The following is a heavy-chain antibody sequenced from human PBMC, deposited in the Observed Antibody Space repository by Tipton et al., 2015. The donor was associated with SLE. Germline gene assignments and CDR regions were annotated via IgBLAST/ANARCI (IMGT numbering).Heavy chain of an antibody. V-gene: IGHV4-34*01. CDR2: INHSGST. D-gene: IGHD1-26*01. Sequence: LRLSCAVYGGSLSGYYWSWIRQPPGKGLEWIGEINHSGSTNYNPSLKSRVTISVDTSKNQFSLKLSSVTAADTAVYYCARTAEWELLFDYWGQGTLVTVSS. J-gene: IGHJ4*02. CDR3: ARTAEWELLFDY. CDR1: GGSLSGYY.